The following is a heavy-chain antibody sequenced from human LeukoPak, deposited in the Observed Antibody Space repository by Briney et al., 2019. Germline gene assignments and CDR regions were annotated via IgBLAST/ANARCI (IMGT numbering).Heavy chain of an antibody. CDR1: GGSFSGYY. V-gene: IGHV4-34*01. CDR2: INHSGST. CDR3: AREVWDTVRDY. D-gene: IGHD3-16*01. Sequence: SETLSLTCAVYGGSFSGYYWSWIRQPPGKGLEWIGEINHSGSTNYIPSLKSRVTMSVDTSKNQFSLKLSSVTAADTAVYYCAREVWDTVRDYWGQGTLVTVSS. J-gene: IGHJ4*02.